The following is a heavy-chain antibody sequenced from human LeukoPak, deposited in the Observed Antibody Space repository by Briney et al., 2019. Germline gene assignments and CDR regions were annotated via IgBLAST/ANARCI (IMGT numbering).Heavy chain of an antibody. V-gene: IGHV3-23*01. Sequence: PGGSLRLSCAASGFTFSNYALSWVRQAPGKGLEWVSDISGSGGSTYYADSVKGRFTISRDNSKNTLYLQMNSLRAEDTAVYYCAKDRREAFDIWGQGTMVTVSS. CDR2: ISGSGGST. J-gene: IGHJ3*02. CDR3: AKDRREAFDI. D-gene: IGHD1-26*01. CDR1: GFTFSNYA.